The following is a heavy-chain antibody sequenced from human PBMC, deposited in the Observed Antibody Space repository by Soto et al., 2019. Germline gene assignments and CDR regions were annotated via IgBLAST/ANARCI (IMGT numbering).Heavy chain of an antibody. V-gene: IGHV4-59*01. CDR3: ARVSNEYGGNGAFDY. CDR1: GGSLSGFP. CDR2: IHHTGRS. J-gene: IGHJ4*02. Sequence: SETLSLTCSVSGGSLSGFPWIWIRQPPGKGLEWVGYIHHTGRSNYNPSLKSRLTISLDMSRNQFSLQLTSVTAADTALYYCARVSNEYGGNGAFDYWGLGTLVTVS. D-gene: IGHD4-17*01.